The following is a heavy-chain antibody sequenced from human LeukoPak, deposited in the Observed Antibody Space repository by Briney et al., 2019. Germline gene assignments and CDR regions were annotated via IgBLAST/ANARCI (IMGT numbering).Heavy chain of an antibody. CDR1: GFTCSSYE. D-gene: IGHD1-26*01. Sequence: PGGYLRLYGVASGFTCSSYEVNWVRQAPGKGLEWVSYISTSGDSMYYADSVKGRFTIYRDNVKNSLFLQMNSLRAEDTAVYYCARGSGFVFDYWRQGTLVTVSA. CDR3: ARGSGFVFDY. CDR2: ISTSGDSM. V-gene: IGHV3-48*03. J-gene: IGHJ4*02.